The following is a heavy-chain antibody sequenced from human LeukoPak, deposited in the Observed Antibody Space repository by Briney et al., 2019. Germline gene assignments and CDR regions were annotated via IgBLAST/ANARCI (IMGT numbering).Heavy chain of an antibody. CDR3: AKDPPADYGAYFDY. Sequence: PGGSLRLSCAASGFTFSSYGIHWVRQAPGKGLEWVAFIRYDGSNKYYADSVKGRFTISRDNSKNTLYLQMNSLRAEDTAVYYCAKDPPADYGAYFDYWGQGTLVTVSS. D-gene: IGHD4-17*01. V-gene: IGHV3-30*02. J-gene: IGHJ4*02. CDR1: GFTFSSYG. CDR2: IRYDGSNK.